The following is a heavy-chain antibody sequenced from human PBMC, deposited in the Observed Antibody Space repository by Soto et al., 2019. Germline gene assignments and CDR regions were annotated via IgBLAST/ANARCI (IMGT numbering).Heavy chain of an antibody. V-gene: IGHV1-2*04. CDR1: GYTFTGYY. D-gene: IGHD5-12*01. CDR3: ARDRGRGYSGYDFDY. Sequence: ASVKVSCKASGYTFTGYYMHWVRQAPGQGLEWMGWINPNSGGTNYAQKFQGWVTMTRDTSISTAYMELSRLRSDDTAVYYCARDRGRGYSGYDFDYWGQGTLVTVS. CDR2: INPNSGGT. J-gene: IGHJ4*02.